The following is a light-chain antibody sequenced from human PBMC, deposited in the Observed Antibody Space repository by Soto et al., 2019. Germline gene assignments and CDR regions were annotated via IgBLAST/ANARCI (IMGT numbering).Light chain of an antibody. CDR3: QHRRNWPLT. J-gene: IGKJ4*01. CDR1: QSVTSNY. Sequence: EIVLTQSPGTLSLSPGERATLSCRASQSVTSNYLAWYQQKPGQAPRVLIYDASNRATGIPARISGSGSGTDFTLTISSLETEDFAVYYCQHRRNWPLTFGGGTKV. V-gene: IGKV3-11*01. CDR2: DAS.